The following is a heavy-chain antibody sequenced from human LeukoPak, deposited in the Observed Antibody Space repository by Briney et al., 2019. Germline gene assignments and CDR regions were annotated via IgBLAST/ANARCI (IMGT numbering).Heavy chain of an antibody. CDR1: GLTLRSYG. CDR3: ASDGIAVDRGIGYFDY. J-gene: IGHJ4*02. CDR2: IWYDGSNK. Sequence: PGKSLILSCAASGLTLRSYGMHWVRQAPGKGLEWVAVIWYDGSNKYYADSVKGRFTIYRDNSENTLYLQMNSLRAEDTALYYCASDGIAVDRGIGYFDYWGQGTLVTVSS. D-gene: IGHD6-13*01. V-gene: IGHV3-33*01.